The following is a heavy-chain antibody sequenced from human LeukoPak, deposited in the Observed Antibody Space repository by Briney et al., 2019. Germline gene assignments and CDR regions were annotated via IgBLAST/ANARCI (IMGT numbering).Heavy chain of an antibody. CDR2: IRYDGSNK. CDR3: AKDGKYMVGATYFDY. D-gene: IGHD1-26*01. J-gene: IGHJ4*02. CDR1: GFTFISYG. Sequence: PGGSLRLSCAASGFTFISYGMHWVRQAPGKGLEWVAFIRYDGSNKYYADSVKGRFTISRDNSKNTLYLQMSSLRAEDTAVYYCAKDGKYMVGATYFDYWGQGTLVTVSS. V-gene: IGHV3-30*02.